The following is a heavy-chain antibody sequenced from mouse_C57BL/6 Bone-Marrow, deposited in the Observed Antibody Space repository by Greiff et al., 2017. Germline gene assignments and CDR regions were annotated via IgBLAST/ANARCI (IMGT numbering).Heavy chain of an antibody. J-gene: IGHJ3*01. CDR2: IDPSDSYT. Sequence: QVHVKQPGAELVRPGTSVKLSCKASGYTFTSYWMHWVKQRPGQGLEWIGVIDPSDSYTNYNQKFKGKATLTVDTSSSTAYMQLSSLTSEDSAVYDCARRGHDDEEFAYWGQGTLVTVSA. CDR3: ARRGHDDEEFAY. V-gene: IGHV1-59*01. D-gene: IGHD3-3*01. CDR1: GYTFTSYW.